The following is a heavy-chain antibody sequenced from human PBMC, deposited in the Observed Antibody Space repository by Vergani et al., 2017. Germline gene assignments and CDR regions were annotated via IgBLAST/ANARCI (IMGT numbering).Heavy chain of an antibody. Sequence: EVELVESGPEMRKPGESLKIPCKGSEYSLGNYWMGWARQMPGKGLEWMGIIYPADSDTRYSPSFQGQVTISADKSISTAFLQWDSLKASDTALYYCARHTTYTDSWGQGTLVTVSS. D-gene: IGHD1-1*01. CDR2: IYPADSDT. V-gene: IGHV5-51*01. J-gene: IGHJ4*02. CDR1: EYSLGNYW. CDR3: ARHTTYTDS.